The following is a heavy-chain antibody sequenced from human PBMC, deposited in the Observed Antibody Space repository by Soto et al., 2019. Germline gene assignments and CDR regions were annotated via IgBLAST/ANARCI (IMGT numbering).Heavy chain of an antibody. J-gene: IGHJ3*02. V-gene: IGHV4-34*01. CDR2: INHSGST. CDR1: GGSFSGYY. D-gene: IGHD3-22*01. Sequence: SETLSLTCAISGGSFSGYYWSWIRQPPGKGLEWIGEINHSGSTNYNPSLKSRVTISVDTSKNQFSLKLSSVTAADTAVYYCARGGYYYDSSGATNRAFDIWGQGTMVTVSS. CDR3: ARGGYYYDSSGATNRAFDI.